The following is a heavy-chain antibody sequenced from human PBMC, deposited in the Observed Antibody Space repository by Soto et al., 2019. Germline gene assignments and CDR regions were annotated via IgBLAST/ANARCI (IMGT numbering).Heavy chain of an antibody. D-gene: IGHD4-17*01. V-gene: IGHV3-21*02. CDR3: VRGSYGDYDS. CDR2: LDPSSTYI. CDR1: GFTFSAYT. J-gene: IGHJ5*01. Sequence: EVQLVESGGGLVKPRGSLRLSCAASGFTFSAYTMNWVRQAPGKGLEWVSSLDPSSTYIYYADSVKGRFTLSRDNAKNSLFLRLNSLRADDTALYYCVRGSYGDYDSWGQGTLVTVSS.